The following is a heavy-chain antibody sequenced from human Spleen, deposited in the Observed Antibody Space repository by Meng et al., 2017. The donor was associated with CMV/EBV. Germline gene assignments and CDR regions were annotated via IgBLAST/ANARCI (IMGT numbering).Heavy chain of an antibody. CDR3: AGSGRYCSSSSCYGSDGMDV. D-gene: IGHD2-2*01. Sequence: GESLKISCAASGFTVSSNYMTWVRQAPGKGLEWVSVIYSGGSTYNADSVKGRFTISRDNSKNTLYLQMNSLRAEDTAVYYCAGSGRYCSSSSCYGSDGMDVWGQGTTVTVSS. J-gene: IGHJ6*02. CDR2: IYSGGST. V-gene: IGHV3-66*02. CDR1: GFTVSSNY.